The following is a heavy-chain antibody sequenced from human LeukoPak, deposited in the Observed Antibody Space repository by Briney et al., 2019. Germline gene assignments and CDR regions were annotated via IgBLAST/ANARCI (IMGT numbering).Heavy chain of an antibody. CDR2: INPNSGGT. CDR3: ARDRAQWLALRREYYYMDV. Sequence: ASVKVSCKASGYTFTGYYMHWVRQAPGQGLEWMGWINPNSGGTNYAQKFQGRVTMTRDTSISTAYMELSRLRSDDTAVYYCARDRAQWLALRREYYYMDVWGKGTTVTVSS. J-gene: IGHJ6*03. V-gene: IGHV1-2*02. CDR1: GYTFTGYY. D-gene: IGHD6-19*01.